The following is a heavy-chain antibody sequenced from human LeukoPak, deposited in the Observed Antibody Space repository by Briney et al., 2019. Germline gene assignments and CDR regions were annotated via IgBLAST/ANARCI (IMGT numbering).Heavy chain of an antibody. V-gene: IGHV4-34*01. CDR3: ARRPRRETTDY. J-gene: IGHJ4*02. CDR2: INHSGST. D-gene: IGHD4-17*01. CDR1: GGSFSGYY. Sequence: PSETLSLTCAVYGGSFSGYYWSWIRQPPGKGLEWIGEINHSGSTNYNPSLKSRVTISVDTSKNQFSLKLSSVTAADTAVYYCARRPRRETTDYWGQGTLVTVSS.